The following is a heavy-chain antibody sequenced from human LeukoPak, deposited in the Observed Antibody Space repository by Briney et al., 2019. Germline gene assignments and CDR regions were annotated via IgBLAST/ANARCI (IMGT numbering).Heavy chain of an antibody. CDR3: SLGSSWYLGPLDY. V-gene: IGHV3-33*01. J-gene: IGHJ4*02. Sequence: GGSLRLSCAASGFTFSSYGMHWVRLAPGKGLEWVAVIWYDGSNKYYADSVKGRFTISRDNSKNTLYLQMNSLRAEDTAVYYCSLGSSWYLGPLDYWGQGTLVTVSS. CDR2: IWYDGSNK. CDR1: GFTFSSYG. D-gene: IGHD6-13*01.